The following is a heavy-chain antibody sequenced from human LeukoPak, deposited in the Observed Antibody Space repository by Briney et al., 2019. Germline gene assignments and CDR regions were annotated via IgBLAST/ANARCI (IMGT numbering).Heavy chain of an antibody. D-gene: IGHD3/OR15-3a*01. CDR2: ISGSGGST. CDR3: AKNLDGDY. V-gene: IGHV3-23*01. CDR1: GFSITDHH. Sequence: GGSLRLSCAGAGFSITDHHMDWVRQAPGKGLEWVSAISGSGGSTYYADSVKGRFTISRDNSKNTLYLQMNSLRAEDTAVYYCAKNLDGDYWGQGTLVTVSS. J-gene: IGHJ4*02.